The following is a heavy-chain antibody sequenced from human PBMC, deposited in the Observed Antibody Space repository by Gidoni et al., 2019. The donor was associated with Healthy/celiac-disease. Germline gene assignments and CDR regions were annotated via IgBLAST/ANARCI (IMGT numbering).Heavy chain of an antibody. CDR1: GFTFSSYG. D-gene: IGHD6-19*01. J-gene: IGHJ4*02. CDR2: ISYDGSNK. Sequence: QVQLVESGGGVVLPGRSLRPSCAASGFTFSSYGMHWVRQAPGKGLEWVAVISYDGSNKYYADSVKGRFTISRDNSKNTLYLQMNSLRAEDTAVYYCAKEYSSGWFDYWGQGTLVTVSS. V-gene: IGHV3-30*18. CDR3: AKEYSSGWFDY.